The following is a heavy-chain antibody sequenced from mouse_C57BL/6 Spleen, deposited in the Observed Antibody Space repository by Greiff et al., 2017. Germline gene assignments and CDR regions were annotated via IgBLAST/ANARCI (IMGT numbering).Heavy chain of an antibody. Sequence: VKLQESGPGLVAPSQSLSITCTVSGFSLTSYAISWVRQPPGKGLEWLGVIWTGGGTTYNSALNSRLSISKDNSKSQVFLKMNSLQTDETARNYCARDGEDGNHWYFDVWGTGTTVTVSS. CDR3: ARDGEDGNHWYFDV. CDR2: IWTGGGT. D-gene: IGHD2-1*01. V-gene: IGHV2-9-1*01. CDR1: GFSLTSYA. J-gene: IGHJ1*03.